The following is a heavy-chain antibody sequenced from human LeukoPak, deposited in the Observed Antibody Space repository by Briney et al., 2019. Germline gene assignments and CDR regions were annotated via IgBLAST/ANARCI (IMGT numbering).Heavy chain of an antibody. Sequence: SETLSLTCTVSGGYISGFYWSWIRQPPEKGLEWIGYVHYSGSTNYNPSLKSRVTISVDTSKNQFSLKLSSVTAADTAVYYCARQSGIAAAGDYWGQGTPVTVSS. J-gene: IGHJ4*02. CDR2: VHYSGST. V-gene: IGHV4-59*08. D-gene: IGHD6-13*01. CDR1: GGYISGFY. CDR3: ARQSGIAAAGDY.